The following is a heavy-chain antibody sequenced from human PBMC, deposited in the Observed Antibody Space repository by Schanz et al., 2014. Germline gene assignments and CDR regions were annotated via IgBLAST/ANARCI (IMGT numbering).Heavy chain of an antibody. J-gene: IGHJ4*02. CDR1: GFTFSDYS. CDR3: ARDRVQYSSGWYSDS. Sequence: EVQLVESGGGVVQPGGSLRLSCGASGFTFSDYSMNWVRQAPGKGLEWVSSISDSSSYIYYADSVKGRFTISRDNAKNSLYLQMSSLRAEDTAVYYCARDRVQYSSGWYSDSWGQGTLVTVSS. D-gene: IGHD6-19*01. V-gene: IGHV3-21*02. CDR2: ISDSSSYI.